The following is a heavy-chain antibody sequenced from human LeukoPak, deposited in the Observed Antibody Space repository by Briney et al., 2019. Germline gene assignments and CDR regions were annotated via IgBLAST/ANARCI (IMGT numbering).Heavy chain of an antibody. V-gene: IGHV1-46*01. CDR2: INPSGGST. CDR3: ARVGTTGTPNQYFDY. J-gene: IGHJ4*02. Sequence: ASVKVSCKASGYTFTSYYMHWVRQAPGQGLEWMGIINPSGGSTSYAQKFQGRVTMTRDTPTSTVYMELSSLRSEDTAVYYCARVGTTGTPNQYFDYWGQGTLVTVSS. CDR1: GYTFTSYY. D-gene: IGHD1-1*01.